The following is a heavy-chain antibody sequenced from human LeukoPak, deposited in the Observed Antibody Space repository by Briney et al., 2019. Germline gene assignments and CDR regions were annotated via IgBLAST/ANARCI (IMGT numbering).Heavy chain of an antibody. CDR1: GITLSNYA. CDR3: AKRGVVIRVILVGFHKEAYYFDS. CDR2: ISGSGGGT. D-gene: IGHD3-22*01. J-gene: IGHJ4*02. Sequence: GGSLRLSCAVSGITLSNYAMTWVRQAPGKGLEWVAGISGSGGGTNYADSVKGRFTISRDNYRNTLYLQMNSLGAEDTAVYFCAKRGVVIRVILVGFHKEAYYFDSWGQGALVTVSS. V-gene: IGHV3-23*01.